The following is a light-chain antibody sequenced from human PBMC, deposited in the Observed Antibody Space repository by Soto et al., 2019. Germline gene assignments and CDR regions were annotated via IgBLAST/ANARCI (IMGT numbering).Light chain of an antibody. V-gene: IGLV2-8*01. CDR1: SSDVGGYKF. CDR3: SSYAGSSNV. Sequence: QSALTQPASVSGSPGQSITISCTGTSSDVGGYKFVSWYQQHPGNAPKLIIYEVNKRPSGVPDRFSGSKSGNTASLTVSGLQAEDEADYYCSSYAGSSNVFGTGTKLTVL. CDR2: EVN. J-gene: IGLJ1*01.